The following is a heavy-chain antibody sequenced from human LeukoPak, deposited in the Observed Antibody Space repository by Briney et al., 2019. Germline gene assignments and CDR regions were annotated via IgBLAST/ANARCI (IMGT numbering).Heavy chain of an antibody. D-gene: IGHD2-21*01. J-gene: IGHJ4*02. CDR1: GYTFTNYG. Sequence: ASVKVSCKASGYTFTNYGITWVRQAPGQGLEWMGWISAYNGNTNYAQKLQGRVTMTTDTSTSTAYMELRSLRSDDTAVYYCARDRCGGDCSAPSFDYWGQGTLVTVSS. CDR2: ISAYNGNT. CDR3: ARDRCGGDCSAPSFDY. V-gene: IGHV1-18*01.